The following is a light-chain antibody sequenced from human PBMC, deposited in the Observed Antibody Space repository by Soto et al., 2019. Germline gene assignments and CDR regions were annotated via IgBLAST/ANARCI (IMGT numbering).Light chain of an antibody. CDR1: QSISSW. V-gene: IGKV1-5*01. CDR3: QQYNSYPVT. J-gene: IGKJ1*01. CDR2: DAS. Sequence: DIQMTQPPSTLSASVGDRVTITCRASQSISSWLAWYQQKPGKAPKLLIYDASSLESGVPSRFSGSGSGTEFTLTISSLQPDDFATYYCQQYNSYPVTFGQGTKVEIK.